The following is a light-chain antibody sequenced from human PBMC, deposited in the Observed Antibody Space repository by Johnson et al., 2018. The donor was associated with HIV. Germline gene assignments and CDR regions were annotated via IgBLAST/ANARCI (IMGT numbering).Light chain of an antibody. V-gene: IGLV1-51*01. CDR2: DNN. Sequence: QSVLTQPPSVSAAPGQKVTISCSGSRSNIGNNYVSWYQQLPGTAPKLLIYDNNKRPSGISDRFSGSKSGTSATLGITGLQTGDDADYYCGTWDSSLSAYVFGTGTKVTVL. J-gene: IGLJ1*01. CDR1: RSNIGNNY. CDR3: GTWDSSLSAYV.